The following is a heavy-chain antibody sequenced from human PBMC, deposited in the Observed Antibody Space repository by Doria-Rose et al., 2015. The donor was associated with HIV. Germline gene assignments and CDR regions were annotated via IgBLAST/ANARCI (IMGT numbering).Heavy chain of an antibody. D-gene: IGHD6-13*01. J-gene: IGHJ4*02. CDR3: ARIKSSRWYHKYYFDF. V-gene: IGHV2-26*01. Sequence: SGPVLVKPTETLTLTCTVSGVSLSSPGVGVSWIRQPPGKALEWLANIFSDDERSYKTSLKSRLTISRGTSNSQVVLTMTDRDPVDTATYYCARIKSSRWYHKYYFDFWGQGTLVIVSA. CDR1: GVSLSSPGVG. CDR2: IFSDDER.